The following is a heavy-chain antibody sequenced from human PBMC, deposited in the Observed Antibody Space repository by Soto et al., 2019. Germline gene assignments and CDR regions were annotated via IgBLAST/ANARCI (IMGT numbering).Heavy chain of an antibody. D-gene: IGHD6-19*01. CDR1: GYSFTSYW. V-gene: IGHV5-10-1*01. J-gene: IGHJ6*02. CDR2: IDPSDSYT. Sequence: RGESLKISCKGSGYSFTSYWISWVRQMPGKGLEWMGRIDPSDSYTNYSPSFQGHVTISADKSISTAYLQWSSLKASDTAMYYCARQWAGAGRFDYYYGMDVWGQGTTVTVSS. CDR3: ARQWAGAGRFDYYYGMDV.